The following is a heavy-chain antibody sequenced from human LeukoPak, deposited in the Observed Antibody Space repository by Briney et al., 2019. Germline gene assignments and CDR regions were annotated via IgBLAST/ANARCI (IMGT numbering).Heavy chain of an antibody. CDR3: AREEGTYYYGSGSINWFDP. J-gene: IGHJ5*02. CDR1: GYTFTSYG. Sequence: ASVKVSCKASGYTFTSYGISWVRQAPGQGLEWMGWISAYNGNTNYAQKLQGRVTMTTDTSTSTAYMELRSLRSDDTAVYYCAREEGTYYYGSGSINWFDPWGQGTLVTVSS. CDR2: ISAYNGNT. V-gene: IGHV1-18*01. D-gene: IGHD3-10*01.